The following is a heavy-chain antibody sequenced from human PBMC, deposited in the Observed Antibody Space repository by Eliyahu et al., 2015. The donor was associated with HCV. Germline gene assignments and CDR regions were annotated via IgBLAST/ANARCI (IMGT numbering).Heavy chain of an antibody. D-gene: IGHD5-18*01. CDR2: MNPDGSST. V-gene: IGHV3-74*01. CDR3: ARGGYSNGYDY. J-gene: IGHJ4*02. CDR1: GLTFSSYW. Sequence: EVQLVESGGGLVQPGGSLRLSCAASGLTFSSYWMHWVRQGPGKGLVWVPRMNPDGSSTSYADSVKGRFTISRDDAKNTLYLQMNSLRAEDTAVYYCARGGYSNGYDYWGQGTLVTVSS.